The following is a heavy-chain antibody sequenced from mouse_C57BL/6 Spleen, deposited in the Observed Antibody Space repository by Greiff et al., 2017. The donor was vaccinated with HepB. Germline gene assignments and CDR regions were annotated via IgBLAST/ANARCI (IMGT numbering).Heavy chain of an antibody. Sequence: EVQLQQSGPELVKPGASVKIPCKASGYTFTDYNMDWVKQSHGKSLEWIGDINPNNGGTIYNQKFKGKATLTVDKSSSTAYMELRSLTSEDTAVYYCARGDYSNYGWYFDVWGTGTTVTVSS. D-gene: IGHD2-5*01. CDR3: ARGDYSNYGWYFDV. CDR1: GYTFTDYN. J-gene: IGHJ1*03. V-gene: IGHV1-18*01. CDR2: INPNNGGT.